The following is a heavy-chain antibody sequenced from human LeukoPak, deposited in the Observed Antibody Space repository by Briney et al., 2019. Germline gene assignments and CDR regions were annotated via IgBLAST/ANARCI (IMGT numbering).Heavy chain of an antibody. D-gene: IGHD6-13*01. CDR2: IRYDGSNK. CDR1: GFTFSSYG. V-gene: IGHV3-30*02. J-gene: IGHJ4*02. CDR3: AKPPAAAVRL. Sequence: GGSLRFSCAASGFTFSSYGMHWVRQAPGKGLEWVAFIRYDGSNKYYADSVKGRFTISRDNSKNTLYLQMNSLRAEDTAVYYCAKPPAAAVRLWGQGTLVTVSS.